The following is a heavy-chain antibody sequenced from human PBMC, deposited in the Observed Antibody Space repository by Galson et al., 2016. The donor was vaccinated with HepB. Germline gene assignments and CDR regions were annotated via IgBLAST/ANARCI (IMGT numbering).Heavy chain of an antibody. Sequence: SLRLSCAASGFTFDRCGMTWFRQAPGKGLEWVSTICGRCGDVDYADSVKGRFTISRDDSKSTLYLHMNSLRVEDTAIHYCAIDPSQWHDLLFGNWAQGTLVTVSA. D-gene: IGHD6-19*01. J-gene: IGHJ4*02. CDR1: GFTFDRCG. V-gene: IGHV3-23*01. CDR2: ICGRCGDV. CDR3: AIDPSQWHDLLFGN.